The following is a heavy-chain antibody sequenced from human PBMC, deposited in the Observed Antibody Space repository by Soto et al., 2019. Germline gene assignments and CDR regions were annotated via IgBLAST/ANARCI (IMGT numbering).Heavy chain of an antibody. J-gene: IGHJ5*02. V-gene: IGHV1-46*01. CDR2: INPSGGST. CDR3: ARVVVPTTATTSNWFDP. CDR1: GYTFTTYY. Sequence: ASVKVSCKASGYTFTTYYLHWVRQAPGQGLEWMGIINPSGGSTNYAQRFQGRVTMTSDTYTSTVYMELSSLRADDTAVYYCARVVVPTTATTSNWFDPWGQGTLVTVSS. D-gene: IGHD4-17*01.